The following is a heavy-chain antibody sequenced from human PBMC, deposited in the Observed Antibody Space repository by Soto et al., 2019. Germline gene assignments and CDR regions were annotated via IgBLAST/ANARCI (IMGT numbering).Heavy chain of an antibody. Sequence: SETLSLTCTVSGGSISSYYWSWIRQPPGKGLEWIGYIYYSGSTNYNPSLKSRVTISVDTSKNQFSLKLSSVTAADTAVYYCARPYCSGGSCYSILQDYYFDSWGQGTLVNVSS. J-gene: IGHJ4*02. CDR2: IYYSGST. CDR1: GGSISSYY. V-gene: IGHV4-59*08. CDR3: ARPYCSGGSCYSILQDYYFDS. D-gene: IGHD2-15*01.